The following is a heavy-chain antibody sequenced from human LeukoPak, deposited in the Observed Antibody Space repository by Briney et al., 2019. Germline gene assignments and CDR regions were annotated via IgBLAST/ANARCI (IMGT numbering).Heavy chain of an antibody. D-gene: IGHD3-10*01. CDR1: GGSISSSSYY. CDR2: IYYSGST. Sequence: SETLSLTCTVSGGSISSSSYYWGWIRQPPGKGLEWIGSIYYSGSTYYNPSLKSRVTISVDTSKNQFSLKLSSVTAADTAVYYCARIPPMVRGVIISKAPKANAFDIWGQGTMVTVSS. V-gene: IGHV4-39*07. CDR3: ARIPPMVRGVIISKAPKANAFDI. J-gene: IGHJ3*02.